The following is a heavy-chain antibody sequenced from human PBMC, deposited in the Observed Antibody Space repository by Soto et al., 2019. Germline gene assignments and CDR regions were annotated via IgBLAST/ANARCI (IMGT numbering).Heavy chain of an antibody. V-gene: IGHV1-18*01. Sequence: QVQLEQSGAEVKKHGASVKVSYKASGYTFITYGVSWVRQAPGQGLDWLGWISTYNGNTRYAERLQGRVTMTTDTTTNTAYMELRNLRSDDTAVYYCARGPTDYYDNSANYFLDYWGQGTLVTVSS. CDR3: ARGPTDYYDNSANYFLDY. CDR2: ISTYNGNT. D-gene: IGHD3-22*01. J-gene: IGHJ4*02. CDR1: GYTFITYG.